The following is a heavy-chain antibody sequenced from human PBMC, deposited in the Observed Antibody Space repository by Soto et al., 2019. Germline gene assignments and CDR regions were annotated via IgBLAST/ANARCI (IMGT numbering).Heavy chain of an antibody. CDR2: IWYDGSNK. J-gene: IGHJ4*02. V-gene: IGHV3-33*01. Sequence: GGSLRLSCGASGFTFSSYGMHWVRQAPGKGLEWVAVIWYDGSNKYYADSVKGRFTISRDNSKNTLYLQMNSPRAEDTAVYYCARDRGYNYYDSSGLGYWGQGTLVTAPQ. D-gene: IGHD3-22*01. CDR3: ARDRGYNYYDSSGLGY. CDR1: GFTFSSYG.